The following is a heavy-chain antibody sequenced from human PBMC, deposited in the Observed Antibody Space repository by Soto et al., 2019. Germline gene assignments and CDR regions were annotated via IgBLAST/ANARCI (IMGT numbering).Heavy chain of an antibody. CDR1: GGSLKSGGYY. CDR2: IYYTGRT. CDR3: ARDVTSIHNCFDL. Sequence: QVQLQESGPVLVKPSQTLSLTCTVSGGSLKSGGYYWSWIRQHPGRGLEWIGYIYYTGRTYYNPSLESRVTFSVDTSKNQFSLKLSSVTAADTAVYYCARDVTSIHNCFDLWGHGTLVTVSS. J-gene: IGHJ5*02. V-gene: IGHV4-31*02. D-gene: IGHD2-2*01.